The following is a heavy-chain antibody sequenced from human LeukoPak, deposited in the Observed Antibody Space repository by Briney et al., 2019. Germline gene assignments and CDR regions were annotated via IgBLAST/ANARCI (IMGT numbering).Heavy chain of an antibody. D-gene: IGHD6-13*01. V-gene: IGHV3-23*01. CDR3: AKDRGAIGSSPPVYYFDY. J-gene: IGHJ4*02. Sequence: GGSLRLPCAASGFTFNSYAMLWARQARRKALEWVSAIRGSGGSTYYADSVKGRFTISRDNSKNTLYLQMNSLRAEDTAVYYCAKDRGAIGSSPPVYYFDYWGQGTLVTVSS. CDR1: GFTFNSYA. CDR2: IRGSGGST.